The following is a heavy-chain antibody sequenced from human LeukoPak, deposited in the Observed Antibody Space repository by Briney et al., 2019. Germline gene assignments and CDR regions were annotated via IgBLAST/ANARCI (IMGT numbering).Heavy chain of an antibody. CDR2: IFGSGGSA. V-gene: IGHV3-23*01. CDR3: GKTTTGYSSGRYPAWPVDY. Sequence: GGSLRLSCTASGFTFSSYAMYWVRRAPGKGLEWVSGIFGSGGSAYYADSVKGRFTISRDNSKNTVYLQMNSLRAEDTAVYYCGKTTTGYSSGRYPAWPVDYWGQGTLVTVSS. J-gene: IGHJ4*02. D-gene: IGHD6-19*01. CDR1: GFTFSSYA.